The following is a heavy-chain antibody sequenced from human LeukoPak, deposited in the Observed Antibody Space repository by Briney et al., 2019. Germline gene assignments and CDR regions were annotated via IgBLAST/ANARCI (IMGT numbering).Heavy chain of an antibody. J-gene: IGHJ6*03. CDR3: ARDQLGGDQHDYYYYCLDV. CDR2: IRSVNYGGAV. D-gene: IGHD4-17*01. CDR1: GFTFGDFA. Sequence: GGYLRLSCTTSGFTFGDFAMSWFRQAPGKGLEWVGFIRSVNYGGAVEYAASVKGGFTISRDDSRRVAYLQMAGLATEDTALYYCARDQLGGDQHDYYYYCLDVWGKGTTVTVSS. V-gene: IGHV3-49*03.